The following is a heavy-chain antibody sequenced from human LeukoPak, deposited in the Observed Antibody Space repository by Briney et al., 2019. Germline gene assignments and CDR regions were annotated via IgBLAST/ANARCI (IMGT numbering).Heavy chain of an antibody. J-gene: IGHJ5*01. Sequence: PGGSLRLSCAASGFTFEHYGMHWVRQVPGKGLEWVSYITWNSGYKGYAGSVRGRFAISRDNAKKSLHLQMNSLTGDDTAFYYCAKASDYGGNEFDFWGQGALVTVSS. CDR1: GFTFEHYG. CDR3: AKASDYGGNEFDF. CDR2: ITWNSGYK. V-gene: IGHV3-9*01. D-gene: IGHD4-23*01.